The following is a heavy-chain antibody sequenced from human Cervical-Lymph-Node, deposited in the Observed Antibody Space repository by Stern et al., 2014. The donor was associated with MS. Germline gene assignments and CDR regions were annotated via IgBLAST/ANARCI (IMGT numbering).Heavy chain of an antibody. D-gene: IGHD3-10*01. Sequence: KLVQSGGGLVQPGESLTISCVASGFTFSVYWMSWVRQATGKGLEWVANIRYDGCDKYYVDSVKCRFTISRDNAKNSLYLQMNSLRGEDTAVYFCVRFTRGSPSDYWGQGTQVTVSP. V-gene: IGHV3-7*01. CDR3: VRFTRGSPSDY. CDR2: IRYDGCDK. J-gene: IGHJ4*02. CDR1: GFTFSVYW.